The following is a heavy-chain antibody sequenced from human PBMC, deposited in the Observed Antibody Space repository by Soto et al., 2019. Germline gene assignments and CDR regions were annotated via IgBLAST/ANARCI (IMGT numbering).Heavy chain of an antibody. CDR2: ISGSGGST. J-gene: IGHJ4*02. V-gene: IGHV3-23*01. Sequence: TGGSLRLSCAASGFTFSSYAMRWVRQAPGKGLEWVSDISGSGGSTYYADSVKGRFTISRDNSKNTLYLQMSSLRAEDTAVYYCGKDLAVAGFGYFDYWGQGTLVTVSS. CDR3: GKDLAVAGFGYFDY. D-gene: IGHD6-19*01. CDR1: GFTFSSYA.